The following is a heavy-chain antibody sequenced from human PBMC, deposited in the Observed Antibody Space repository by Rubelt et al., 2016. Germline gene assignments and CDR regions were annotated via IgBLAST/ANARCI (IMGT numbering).Heavy chain of an antibody. CDR1: GLTVSSNF. V-gene: IGHV3-53*01. CDR3: AKARIYGDYKSYGMDV. CDR2: IYSGGTT. J-gene: IGHJ6*02. Sequence: EVQLVESGGGLIQPGGSLRLSCAASGLTVSSNFMSWVRQAPGKGLEWVSVIYSGGTTFYADSVKGRFTISRDNSKNIVYLQIKSLVAEDTAMYYCAKARIYGDYKSYGMDVWGQGTTVTVSS. D-gene: IGHD4-17*01.